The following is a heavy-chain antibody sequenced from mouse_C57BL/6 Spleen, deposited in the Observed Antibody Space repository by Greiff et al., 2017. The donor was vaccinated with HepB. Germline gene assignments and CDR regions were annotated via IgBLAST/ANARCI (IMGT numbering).Heavy chain of an antibody. Sequence: QVQLQQSGTELVKPGASVKLSCKASGYTFTSYWMHWVKQRPGQGLEWIGNINPSNGGTNYNEKFKSKATLTVDKSSSTAYMQLSSLTSEDSAVYYCARGNRPYWYFDVWGTGTTVTVSS. J-gene: IGHJ1*03. V-gene: IGHV1-53*01. CDR1: GYTFTSYW. CDR3: ARGNRPYWYFDV. CDR2: INPSNGGT.